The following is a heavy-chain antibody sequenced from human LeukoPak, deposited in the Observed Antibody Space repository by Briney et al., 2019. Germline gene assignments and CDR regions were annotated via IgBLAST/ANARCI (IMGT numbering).Heavy chain of an antibody. V-gene: IGHV3-48*01. J-gene: IGHJ3*02. D-gene: IGHD2-2*02. CDR3: AKVITGDIVVVPAAIGGLAFDI. CDR2: IRTSSTTI. Sequence: PGGSLRLSCAASGFTFSSYTMNWVRQPPGKGLEWVSNIRTSSTTIYHADSVKGRCTISRDNAKHPLYLQMNRLRAEDTAVYYCAKVITGDIVVVPAAIGGLAFDIWGQGTMVTVSS. CDR1: GFTFSSYT.